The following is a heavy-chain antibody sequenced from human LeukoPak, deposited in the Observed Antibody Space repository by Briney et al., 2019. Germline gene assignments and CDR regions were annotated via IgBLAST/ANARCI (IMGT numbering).Heavy chain of an antibody. V-gene: IGHV1-2*04. CDR1: GYTFTGYY. D-gene: IGHD4-23*01. CDR3: ARDAEPPYGGNPDY. J-gene: IGHJ4*02. CDR2: INPNSGGT. Sequence: ASVKVSCKASGYTFTGYYMHWVRQAPGQGLEWMGWINPNSGGTNYAQKFQGWVTMTRDTSISTAYMELSRLRSDDTAVYYCARDAEPPYGGNPDYWGQGTLVTVSS.